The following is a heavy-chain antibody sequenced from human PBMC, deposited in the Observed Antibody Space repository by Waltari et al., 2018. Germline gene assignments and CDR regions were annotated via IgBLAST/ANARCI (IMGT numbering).Heavy chain of an antibody. D-gene: IGHD2-2*01. J-gene: IGHJ6*02. CDR3: ARDYCDRTNCHGMDV. V-gene: IGHV3-30*04. CDR2: ISYNARNT. Sequence: QVQLVESGGGVVQPGRSLRLSCAGSEFTFSSYAIHWVRQAPGKGLEWVAVISYNARNTYYVDSVKGRFTISRDNSKKMLYLQMNSLRAEDTAVYYCARDYCDRTNCHGMDVWGQGTTVTVSS. CDR1: EFTFSSYA.